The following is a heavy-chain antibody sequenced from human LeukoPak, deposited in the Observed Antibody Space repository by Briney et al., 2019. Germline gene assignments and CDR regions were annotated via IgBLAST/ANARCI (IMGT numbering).Heavy chain of an antibody. V-gene: IGHV3-23*01. CDR2: FSGNGGPT. J-gene: IGHJ4*02. CDR1: GFTFSNYA. D-gene: IGHD1-14*01. Sequence: PGGSLRLSCAASGFTFSNYAMSWVRQTPGKGLEWVSAFSGNGGPTYYADSVKGRFTISRDNSKSTLYLQMNSLRAEDAAVYYCAKDRQTGNHYYFDSWGQGTLVAVSS. CDR3: AKDRQTGNHYYFDS.